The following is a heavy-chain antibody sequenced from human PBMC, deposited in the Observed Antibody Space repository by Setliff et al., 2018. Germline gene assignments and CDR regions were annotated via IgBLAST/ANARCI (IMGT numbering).Heavy chain of an antibody. CDR1: GGTFSSYA. D-gene: IGHD5-18*01. CDR3: AREGVDTRSSTDYRYYMDV. CDR2: IIPMFGTT. J-gene: IGHJ6*03. V-gene: IGHV1-69*05. Sequence: ASVKVSCKASGGTFSSYAIDWVRQAPGQGLEWMGGIIPMFGTTNYAQKFQGRVTITTDESTSTAYMELRSLRTEDTAVYYCAREGVDTRSSTDYRYYMDVWGKGTTVTVSS.